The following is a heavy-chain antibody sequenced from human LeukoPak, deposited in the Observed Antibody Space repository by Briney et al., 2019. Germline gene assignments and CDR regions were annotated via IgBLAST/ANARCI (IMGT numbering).Heavy chain of an antibody. CDR1: GFTFSNYW. CDR3: ARGGAKPYYYDSSHFDY. V-gene: IGHV3-7*01. CDR2: IKTDGSQI. Sequence: GGSLRLSCVASGFTFSNYWMTWVRQAPGKGLEWVANIKTDGSQIYYVDSVKGRFTISRDNAKNSLYLQMNGLRAEDTAVYYCARGGAKPYYYDSSHFDYWGQGTLVTVSS. J-gene: IGHJ4*02. D-gene: IGHD3-22*01.